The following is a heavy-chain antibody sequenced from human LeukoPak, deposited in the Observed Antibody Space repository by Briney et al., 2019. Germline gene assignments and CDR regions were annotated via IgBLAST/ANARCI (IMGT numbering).Heavy chain of an antibody. CDR1: GFTFSSYE. CDR3: ARQPESSGSQRDFDY. CDR2: ISSSSSYI. Sequence: GGSLRLSCAASGFTFSSYEMNWVRQAPGKGLEWVSSISSSSSYIYYADSVKGRFTISRDNAKNSLYLQMNSLRAEDTAVYYCARQPESSGSQRDFDYWGQGTLVTVSS. D-gene: IGHD1-26*01. V-gene: IGHV3-21*01. J-gene: IGHJ4*02.